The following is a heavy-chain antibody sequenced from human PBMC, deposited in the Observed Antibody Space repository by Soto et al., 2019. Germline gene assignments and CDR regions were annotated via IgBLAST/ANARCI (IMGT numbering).Heavy chain of an antibody. D-gene: IGHD2-2*02. V-gene: IGHV3-21*01. CDR2: ISSSSSYI. CDR1: GFTFSSYS. J-gene: IGHJ6*02. Sequence: PGGSLRLSCAASGFTFSSYSMNWVRQAPGKGLEWVSSISSSSSYIYYADSVKGRPTISRDNAKNSLYLQMNSLRAEDTAVYYCARDLRRPIIVVVPAAIRQNYYYGMDVWGQGTTVTVSS. CDR3: ARDLRRPIIVVVPAAIRQNYYYGMDV.